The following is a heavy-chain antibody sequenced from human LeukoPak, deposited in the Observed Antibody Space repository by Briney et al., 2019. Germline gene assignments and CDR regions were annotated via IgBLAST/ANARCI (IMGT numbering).Heavy chain of an antibody. J-gene: IGHJ4*02. CDR3: ARGSPPRRNYDSRGYYSYYFDY. CDR1: GYTSGYTFSSNT. CDR2: ISAYNDNT. Sequence: ASVKVSCKASGYTSGYTFSSNTISWVRQAPGQGLEWMGWISAYNDNTNYAQKLQGRVTMTTDTSTSTVYMELRSLRSDDTAVYYCARGSPPRRNYDSRGYYSYYFDYWGQGTLVTVSS. V-gene: IGHV1-18*01. D-gene: IGHD3-22*01.